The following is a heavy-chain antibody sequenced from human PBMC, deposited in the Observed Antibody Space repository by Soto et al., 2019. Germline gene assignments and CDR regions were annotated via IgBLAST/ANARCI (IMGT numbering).Heavy chain of an antibody. V-gene: IGHV1-46*03. J-gene: IGHJ3*02. CDR3: ASEGGIGIAAVREVLDI. D-gene: IGHD6-13*01. Sequence: QGLEWMGIINPSGGSTSYAQKFQGRVTMTRDTSTSTVYMELSSLRSEDTAVYYCASEGGIGIAAVREVLDIWGKGTMVPGFS. CDR2: INPSGGST.